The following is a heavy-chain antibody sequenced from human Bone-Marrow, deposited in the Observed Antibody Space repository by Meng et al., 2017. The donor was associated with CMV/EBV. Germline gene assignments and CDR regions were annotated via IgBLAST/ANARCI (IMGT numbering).Heavy chain of an antibody. CDR1: GGSISSSSYY. Sequence: GSGGSISSSSYYWGWIRQPPGKGLEWIGSVYNSGNTYYNASLKSRVTISVDTSKNQFSLKLSSVTATDTAVYYCARHSTVTTCQFDYWGQGTLVTVSS. CDR3: ARHSTVTTCQFDY. CDR2: VYNSGNT. D-gene: IGHD4-17*01. J-gene: IGHJ4*02. V-gene: IGHV4-39*01.